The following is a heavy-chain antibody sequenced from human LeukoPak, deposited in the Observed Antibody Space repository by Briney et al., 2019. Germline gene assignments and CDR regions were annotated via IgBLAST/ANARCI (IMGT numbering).Heavy chain of an antibody. D-gene: IGHD3-9*01. J-gene: IGHJ4*02. V-gene: IGHV5-51*01. Sequence: GESLKISCKGSGYSFTSYWIGWVRHMPGKGLEWMGIIYPGDSDTRYSPSFQGQVTISADKSISTAYLQWSSLKASDTAMYYCARRDYDILTGYAYYFDYWGQGTLVTVSS. CDR3: ARRDYDILTGYAYYFDY. CDR1: GYSFTSYW. CDR2: IYPGDSDT.